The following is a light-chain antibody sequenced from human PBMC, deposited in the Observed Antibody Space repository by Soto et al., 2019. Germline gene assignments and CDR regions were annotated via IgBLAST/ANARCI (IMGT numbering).Light chain of an antibody. CDR1: QSISRY. Sequence: DIQMTQSPSTLSASVGDRVTITCRASQSISRYLAWYQKKPGEAPKLLIYDASSLQSGVSSRFSGSGSGTEFILTISSLQPDDFATYYCQQYNSYSWTFGQGTKVDI. CDR2: DAS. V-gene: IGKV1-5*01. J-gene: IGKJ1*01. CDR3: QQYNSYSWT.